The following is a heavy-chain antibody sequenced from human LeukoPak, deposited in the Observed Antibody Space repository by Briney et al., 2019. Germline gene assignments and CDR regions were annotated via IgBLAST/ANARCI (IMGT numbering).Heavy chain of an antibody. J-gene: IGHJ1*01. D-gene: IGHD5-24*01. Sequence: PSDTLSLTCTVCVGSISRSNYYWGWIRQPRGKGVEWVGSIYYSGSTYYNPSLKSRVTISVDPSKNQFSLKLSSVTAADTAVYYCARADGYTRYFQHWGQGTLGTVSS. CDR3: ARADGYTRYFQH. CDR2: IYYSGST. V-gene: IGHV4-39*01. CDR1: VGSISRSNYY.